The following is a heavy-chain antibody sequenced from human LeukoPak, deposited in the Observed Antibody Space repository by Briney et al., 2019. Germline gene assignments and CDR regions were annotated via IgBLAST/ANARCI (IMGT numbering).Heavy chain of an antibody. Sequence: GGTLRLSCATSGFTFDDYGMSWVRQAPGKGLEWVSGINWNGGSTGYADSVKGRFTISRDNAKNSLYLQMNSLRAEDTALYYCARGSQRSSSWHYYYYYYMDVWGKGTTVTVSS. CDR3: ARGSQRSSSWHYYYYYYMDV. CDR2: INWNGGST. D-gene: IGHD6-13*01. CDR1: GFTFDDYG. V-gene: IGHV3-20*04. J-gene: IGHJ6*03.